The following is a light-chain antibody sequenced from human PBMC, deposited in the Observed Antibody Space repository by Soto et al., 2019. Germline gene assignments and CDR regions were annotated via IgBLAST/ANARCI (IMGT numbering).Light chain of an antibody. CDR3: QQYHSFPRT. Sequence: DIHMTQSPSTLSASVGDRVTITCRASQSISSWLAWYQQKPGKAPKLLIYKASSLESGVPSRFSGSGSGTEFTLTISSLQPDDFATYYCQQYHSFPRTFGQGTKLEIK. CDR1: QSISSW. CDR2: KAS. V-gene: IGKV1-5*03. J-gene: IGKJ2*02.